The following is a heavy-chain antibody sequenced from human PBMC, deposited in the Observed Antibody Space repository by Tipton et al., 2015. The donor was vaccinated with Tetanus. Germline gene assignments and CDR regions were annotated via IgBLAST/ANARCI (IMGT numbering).Heavy chain of an antibody. CDR1: GGSINSPDYS. D-gene: IGHD6-6*01. Sequence: LSLICTVSGGSINSPDYSWGWIRQPPGKGLEWIGYIYQSGSTSYNPSLATRVTITADKSKNQFSLNLRSVTAADTAVYYCARDRGQQFVSDWFDPWGQGTLVTVSS. CDR3: ARDRGQQFVSDWFDP. V-gene: IGHV4-30-2*01. J-gene: IGHJ5*02. CDR2: IYQSGST.